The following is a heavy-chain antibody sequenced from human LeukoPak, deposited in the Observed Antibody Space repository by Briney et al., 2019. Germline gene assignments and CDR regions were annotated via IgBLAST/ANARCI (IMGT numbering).Heavy chain of an antibody. D-gene: IGHD3-22*01. CDR3: AIVVITDYYYYGMDV. CDR2: IIPIFGTA. V-gene: IGHV1-69*13. CDR1: GGTFSSYA. J-gene: IGHJ6*02. Sequence: ASVKVSCKAPGGTFSSYAISWVRQAPGQGLEWMGGIIPIFGTANYAQKFQGRVTITADESTSTAYMELSSLRSEDTAVYYCAIVVITDYYYYGMDVWGQGTTVTVSS.